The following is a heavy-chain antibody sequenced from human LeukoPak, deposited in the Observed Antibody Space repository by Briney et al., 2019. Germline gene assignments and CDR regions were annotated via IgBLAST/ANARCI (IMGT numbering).Heavy chain of an antibody. J-gene: IGHJ3*02. CDR2: INSDGSST. D-gene: IGHD4-17*01. CDR1: GFTFSSYW. CDR3: ATLPYYGDYVDDAFDI. Sequence: GGSLRLSCAAAGFTFSSYWMHWVSQAPGKGLVWVSRINSDGSSTSYADSVKSRFTISRDNAKNTLYLQMNSLRAEDTAVYYCATLPYYGDYVDDAFDIWGQGTMVTVSS. V-gene: IGHV3-74*01.